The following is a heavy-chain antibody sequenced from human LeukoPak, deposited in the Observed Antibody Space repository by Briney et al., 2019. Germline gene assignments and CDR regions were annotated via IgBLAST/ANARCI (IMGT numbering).Heavy chain of an antibody. CDR1: GFTFSSYG. V-gene: IGHV3-33*01. CDR3: ARDSGGGSSSWYRWYYYYYGMDV. Sequence: GGSLRLSCAASGFTFSSYGMHWVRQAPGKGLEWVAVIWYDGSNKCYADSVKGRFTISRDNSKNTLYLQMNSLRAEDTAVYYCARDSGGGSSSWYRWYYYYYGMDVWGQGTTVTVSS. J-gene: IGHJ6*02. CDR2: IWYDGSNK. D-gene: IGHD6-13*01.